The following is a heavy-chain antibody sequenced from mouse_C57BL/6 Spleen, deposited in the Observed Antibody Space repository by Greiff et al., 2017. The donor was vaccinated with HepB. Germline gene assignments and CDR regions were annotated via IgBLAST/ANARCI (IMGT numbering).Heavy chain of an antibody. D-gene: IGHD1-1*01. J-gene: IGHJ2*01. CDR1: GYAFSSSW. CDR3: ASRYYYGSSLFDY. CDR2: IYPGDGDT. V-gene: IGHV1-82*01. Sequence: VQLQQSGPELVKPGASVKISCKASGYAFSSSWMNWVKQRPGKGLEWIGRIYPGDGDTNYNGKFKGTATLTADKSSSTAYMQLSSLTSEDSAVYFCASRYYYGSSLFDYWGQGTTLTVSS.